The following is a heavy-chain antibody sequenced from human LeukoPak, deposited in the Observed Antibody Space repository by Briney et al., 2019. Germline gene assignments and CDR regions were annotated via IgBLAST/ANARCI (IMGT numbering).Heavy chain of an antibody. CDR3: AKSYLQDYYYYGMDV. Sequence: PSETLSLTCTVSGGSISSYYWSWIQQPPGKGLEWIGYIYYSGSTNYNPSLKSRVTISVDTSKNQFSLKLSSVTAADTAVYHCAKSYLQDYYYYGMDVWGQGTTVTVSS. J-gene: IGHJ6*02. D-gene: IGHD4-11*01. V-gene: IGHV4-59*01. CDR2: IYYSGST. CDR1: GGSISSYY.